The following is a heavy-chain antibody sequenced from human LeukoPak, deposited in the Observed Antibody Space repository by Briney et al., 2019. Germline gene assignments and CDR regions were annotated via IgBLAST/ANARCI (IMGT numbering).Heavy chain of an antibody. V-gene: IGHV3-21*01. J-gene: IGHJ5*02. CDR3: AASRVGWFDP. CDR1: GFTFSSYS. CDR2: ISSSSYI. Sequence: GGSLRLSCAASGFTFSSYSMNWVRQAPGKGLEWVSSISSSSYIYYADSVKGRFTISRDNAKSSLYLQMNSLRAEDTAVYYCAASRVGWFDPWGQGTLVTVSS.